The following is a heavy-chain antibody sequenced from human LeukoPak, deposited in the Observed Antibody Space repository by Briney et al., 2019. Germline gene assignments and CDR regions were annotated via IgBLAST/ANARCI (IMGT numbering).Heavy chain of an antibody. CDR1: GFTFDDYA. CDR3: AKGGVAGTEYHFDY. Sequence: SLRLSCAASGFTFDDYATHWVRQAPGKGLEWVSGISWNSGSIGYADSVKGRFTISRDNAKNSLYLQMNSLRAEDMALYHCAKGGVAGTEYHFDYWGQGTLVTVSS. J-gene: IGHJ4*02. D-gene: IGHD6-19*01. V-gene: IGHV3-9*03. CDR2: ISWNSGSI.